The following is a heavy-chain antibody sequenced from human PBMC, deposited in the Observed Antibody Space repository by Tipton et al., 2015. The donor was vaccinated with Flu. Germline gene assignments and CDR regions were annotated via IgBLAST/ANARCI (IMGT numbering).Heavy chain of an antibody. V-gene: IGHV4-61*02. CDR2: IYTSGST. CDR1: GGSISSGSYY. J-gene: IGHJ4*02. Sequence: LRLSCTVSGGSISSGSYYWSWIRQPAGKGLEWIGRIYTSGSTNYNPSLKSRVTISVDTSKNQFSLKLSSVTAADTAVYYCARSKYPPQGGVVDDYWGQGTLVIVSS. D-gene: IGHD3-3*01. CDR3: ARSKYPPQGGVVDDY.